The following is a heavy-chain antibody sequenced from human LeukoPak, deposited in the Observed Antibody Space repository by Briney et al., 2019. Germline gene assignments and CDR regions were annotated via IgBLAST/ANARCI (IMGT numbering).Heavy chain of an antibody. J-gene: IGHJ6*04. D-gene: IGHD2-2*01. CDR3: ARGLELGCSSTSCSLDV. Sequence: GASVKVSCKASGYTFTSYGISWVRQAPGQGLEWMGWISAYNGNTNYAQKLQGRVTITRNTSISTAYMELSSLRSEDTAVYYCARGLELGCSSTSCSLDVWGKGTTVTVSS. V-gene: IGHV1-18*01. CDR1: GYTFTSYG. CDR2: ISAYNGNT.